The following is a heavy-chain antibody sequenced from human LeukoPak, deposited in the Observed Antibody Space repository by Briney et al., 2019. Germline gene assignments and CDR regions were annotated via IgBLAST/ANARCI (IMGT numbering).Heavy chain of an antibody. D-gene: IGHD3-9*01. CDR2: IYTSGST. J-gene: IGHJ5*01. CDR1: GGSISSGSYY. V-gene: IGHV4-61*02. CDR3: ARVDYDILTSSYTNFDS. Sequence: SETLSLTCTVSGGSISSGSYYWSWIRQPAGKGLEWIGRIYTSGSTNYNPSLTSRLTMSVDTSKNLFSLELTSVTAADTAVYYCARVDYDILTSSYTNFDSWGQGILVTVSS.